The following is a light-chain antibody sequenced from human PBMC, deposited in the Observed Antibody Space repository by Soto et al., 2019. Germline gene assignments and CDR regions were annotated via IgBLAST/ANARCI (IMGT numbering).Light chain of an antibody. Sequence: QSALTQPASVSGSPGQSITISCTGTSSDVGGYIYVSWNQQHPGKAPKLLIYDVSNRPSGVSNRFSGSKSGNTASLTISGLQAEDEADYYCNSYRGPSTPCVFGTGTKLTVL. CDR1: SSDVGGYIY. CDR3: NSYRGPSTPCV. CDR2: DVS. J-gene: IGLJ1*01. V-gene: IGLV2-14*01.